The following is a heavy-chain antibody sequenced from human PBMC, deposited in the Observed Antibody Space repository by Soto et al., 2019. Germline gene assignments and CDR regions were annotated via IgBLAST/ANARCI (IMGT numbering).Heavy chain of an antibody. CDR1: GYSFTNYW. Sequence: PGESLKISCKGSGYSFTNYWIGWVRQMPGKGLEWMGIIYPGDSDTRYSPSFQGQVTISADKSISTAYLQWSGLKASDTAMYYCARPRSSSRNYYGMDVWGQGTTVTVSS. J-gene: IGHJ6*02. V-gene: IGHV5-51*01. CDR2: IYPGDSDT. D-gene: IGHD6-13*01. CDR3: ARPRSSSRNYYGMDV.